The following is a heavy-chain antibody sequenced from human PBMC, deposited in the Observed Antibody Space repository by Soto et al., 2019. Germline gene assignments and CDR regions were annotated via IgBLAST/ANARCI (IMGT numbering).Heavy chain of an antibody. CDR2: IDPSDSQT. Sequence: GESLKISCKGSGYSFADYWIAWVRQKPGKGLEWMGRIDPSDSQTYYSPSFRGHVTISVTKSITTVFLQWSSLRASDTAMYYCARQIYDSDTGPNFQYYFDSWGQGTPVTVSS. V-gene: IGHV5-10-1*01. CDR3: ARQIYDSDTGPNFQYYFDS. D-gene: IGHD3-22*01. J-gene: IGHJ4*02. CDR1: GYSFADYW.